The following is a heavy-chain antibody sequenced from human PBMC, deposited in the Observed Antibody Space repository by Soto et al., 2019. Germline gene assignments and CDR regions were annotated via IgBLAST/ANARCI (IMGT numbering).Heavy chain of an antibody. V-gene: IGHV4-59*01. J-gene: IGHJ6*02. CDR2: IYYSGST. CDR1: GGSISSYY. D-gene: IGHD6-13*01. CDR3: ARFRKGSSWYIGRLPDYYYYGMDV. Sequence: SETLSLTCTVSGGSISSYYWSWIRQPPGKGLEWIGYIYYSGSTNYNPSLKSRVTISVDTSKNQFSLKLSSVTAADTAVYYCARFRKGSSWYIGRLPDYYYYGMDVWGQGTTVTVSS.